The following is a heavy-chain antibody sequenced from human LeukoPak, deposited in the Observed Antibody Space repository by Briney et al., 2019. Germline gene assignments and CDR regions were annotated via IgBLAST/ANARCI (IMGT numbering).Heavy chain of an antibody. CDR2: ISGSGGST. CDR3: ARKSSGYYPD. CDR1: GFTFSSYA. J-gene: IGHJ4*02. D-gene: IGHD3-22*01. V-gene: IGHV3-23*01. Sequence: AGGSLRLSCAASGFTFSSYAMSWVRQAPGKGLEWVSAISGSGGSTYYADSVKGRFTISRDNAKNSLYLQMNSLRAEDTAVYYCARKSSGYYPDWGQGTLVTVSS.